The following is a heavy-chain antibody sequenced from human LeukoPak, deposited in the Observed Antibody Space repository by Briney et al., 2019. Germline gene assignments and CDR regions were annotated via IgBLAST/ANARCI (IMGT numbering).Heavy chain of an antibody. CDR3: ARDGNYYDNSVPGY. Sequence: GGSLRLSCAASGFTVSTNYMSRVRQAPGKGLEWVSVIYSGGSTHYADSVKGRFTISRDNSKNTLYLQMNSLRAEDTAVYYCARDGNYYDNSVPGYWGQGTLVSVSS. CDR1: GFTVSTNY. J-gene: IGHJ4*02. D-gene: IGHD3-22*01. V-gene: IGHV3-66*01. CDR2: IYSGGST.